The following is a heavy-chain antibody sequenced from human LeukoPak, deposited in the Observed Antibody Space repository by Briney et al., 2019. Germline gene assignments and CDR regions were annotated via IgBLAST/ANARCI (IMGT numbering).Heavy chain of an antibody. V-gene: IGHV3-21*01. CDR3: ARRGYYDSSGYDY. J-gene: IGHJ4*02. CDR1: GFTFSSYA. CDR2: ISASSTDI. D-gene: IGHD3-22*01. Sequence: GGSLRLSCAASGFTFSSYAMSWVRQAPGKGLEWVSSISASSTDIYYADSVKGRFTISRDNAKNSLYLQINSLRAEDTAIYYCARRGYYDSSGYDYWGQGTLVTVSS.